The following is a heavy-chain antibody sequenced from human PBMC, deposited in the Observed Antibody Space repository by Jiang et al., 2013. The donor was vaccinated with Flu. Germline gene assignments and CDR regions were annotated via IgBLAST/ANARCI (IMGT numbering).Heavy chain of an antibody. CDR3: ARERGYSHGVNWFDP. Sequence: VKPSETLSLTCTVSGGSISSYYWSWIRQPPGKGLEWIGYIYYSGSTNYNPSLKSRVTISVDTSKNQFSLKPSSVTAADTAVYYCARERGYSHGVNWFDPWGQGTLVTVSS. D-gene: IGHD5-18*01. CDR1: GGSISSYY. CDR2: IYYSGST. J-gene: IGHJ5*02. V-gene: IGHV4-59*01.